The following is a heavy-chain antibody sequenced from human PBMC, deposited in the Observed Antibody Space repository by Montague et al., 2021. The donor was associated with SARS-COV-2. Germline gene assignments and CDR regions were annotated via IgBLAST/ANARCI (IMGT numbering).Heavy chain of an antibody. Sequence: SETLSLTCTVSGGSISTYPWSWIRQPAGKALEWIGRIHSNGDTTYNPSLKSRVTMSVDTSKNQFSPRMTSVTAADTAMYYCARGSGHYYSAFDNWGQGNLVTVSS. CDR2: IHSNGDT. D-gene: IGHD4/OR15-4a*01. J-gene: IGHJ4*02. CDR3: ARGSGHYYSAFDN. CDR1: GGSISTYP. V-gene: IGHV4-4*07.